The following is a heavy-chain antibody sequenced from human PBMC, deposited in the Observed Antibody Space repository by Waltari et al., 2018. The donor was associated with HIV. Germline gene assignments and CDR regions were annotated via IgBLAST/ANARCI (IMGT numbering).Heavy chain of an antibody. D-gene: IGHD3-10*01. V-gene: IGHV3-11*01. J-gene: IGHJ4*02. Sequence: QVQLVESGGGLVKPGGSLRLPCEFSGFAISGYYLSWIRQAPGQGLEWIAYISGNGMAVYYADSVKGRFTVSRDNADNKLHLQLTNLRAEDTALYYCARDYFGAGTSWFFDYWGQGALVIVSP. CDR3: ARDYFGAGTSWFFDY. CDR1: GFAISGYY. CDR2: ISGNGMAV.